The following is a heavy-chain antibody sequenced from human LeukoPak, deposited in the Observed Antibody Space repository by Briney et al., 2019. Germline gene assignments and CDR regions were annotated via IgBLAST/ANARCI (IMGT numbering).Heavy chain of an antibody. CDR1: GFTFSSYA. V-gene: IGHV3-30*04. CDR2: ISYDGSNK. J-gene: IGHJ4*02. Sequence: GGSLRLSCAASGFTFSSYAMHWVRQAPGKGLEWVAVISYDGSNKYYADSVKGRFTISRDNSKNTLYLQMNSLRAEDTAVYYCARGWFGESTFDCWGQGTLVTVSS. CDR3: ARGWFGESTFDC. D-gene: IGHD3-10*01.